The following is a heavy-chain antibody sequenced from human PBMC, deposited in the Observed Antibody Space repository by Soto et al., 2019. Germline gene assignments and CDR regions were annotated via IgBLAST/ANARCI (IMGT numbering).Heavy chain of an antibody. Sequence: GGSLRLSCAASGFTFSSYGMHWVRQAPGKGLEWVAVISYDGSNKYYADSVRGRFTISRDNSKNTLYLQMNSLRAEDTAVYYCAKEDYYDSSGYFDYWGQGTLVTVSS. V-gene: IGHV3-30*18. CDR2: ISYDGSNK. D-gene: IGHD3-22*01. CDR3: AKEDYYDSSGYFDY. CDR1: GFTFSSYG. J-gene: IGHJ4*02.